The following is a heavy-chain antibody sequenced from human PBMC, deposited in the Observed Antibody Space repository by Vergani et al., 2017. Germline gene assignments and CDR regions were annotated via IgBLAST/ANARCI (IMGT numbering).Heavy chain of an antibody. V-gene: IGHV3-30*04. CDR3: ARVIYNRVGAWYYFDY. J-gene: IGHJ4*02. D-gene: IGHD5-24*01. Sequence: QVQLVESGGGVVQPGRSLRLSCAASGFTFSSFAMHWVRQAPGKGLEWVAVISYDGSNKYYADSVKGRFTISRDNSKNTLYLEMNSLRAEDTAVYYCARVIYNRVGAWYYFDYWGQGTLVTVSS. CDR2: ISYDGSNK. CDR1: GFTFSSFA.